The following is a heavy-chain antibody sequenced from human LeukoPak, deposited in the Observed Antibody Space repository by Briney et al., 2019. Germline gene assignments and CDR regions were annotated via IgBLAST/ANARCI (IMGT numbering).Heavy chain of an antibody. V-gene: IGHV3-23*01. J-gene: IGHJ4*02. D-gene: IGHD3-22*01. Sequence: QSGGSLRLSCTASGFTFRSYVMSWVRQTPGKGLEWVSAISGSGGSTYYADSVKGRFTISRDNSKNTLYLQMNSLRAEDTAVYYCAKARRDYYDSSGYYLYDYWGQGTLVTVSS. CDR3: AKARRDYYDSSGYYLYDY. CDR2: ISGSGGST. CDR1: GFTFRSYV.